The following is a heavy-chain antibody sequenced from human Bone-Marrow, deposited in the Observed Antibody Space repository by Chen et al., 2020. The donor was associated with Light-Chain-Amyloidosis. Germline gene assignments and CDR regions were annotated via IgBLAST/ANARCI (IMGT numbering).Heavy chain of an antibody. J-gene: IGHJ4*02. Sequence: QVQLVQSGAEVKTRGASVKVSCKVCGESLTDLAIHGVRQAPGKGLEWVGGFDPEDEEMMYGQKFQGRVRMIEDTSTETAYMELTSLTSEDTAIYYCATDVDVGDYYETGFNYWGQGTLVTVSS. CDR3: ATDVDVGDYYETGFNY. D-gene: IGHD3-22*01. V-gene: IGHV1-24*01. CDR1: GESLTDLA. CDR2: FDPEDEEM.